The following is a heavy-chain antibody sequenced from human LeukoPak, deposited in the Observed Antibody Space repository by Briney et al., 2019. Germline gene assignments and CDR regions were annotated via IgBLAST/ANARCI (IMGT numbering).Heavy chain of an antibody. D-gene: IGHD3-3*01. CDR1: GVSISSNRKT. Sequence: TSSETLSLTCAVSGVSISSNRKTWGWIRQPPGKGLEWIVSIYYSGSSYYNPSIKSLITISVDTSKNQFSLKLSSVTAADTAVYYCARAYDFWSGYNFTYDNWGEGTLVTVSS. J-gene: IGHJ4*02. V-gene: IGHV4-39*01. CDR2: IYYSGSS. CDR3: ARAYDFWSGYNFTYDN.